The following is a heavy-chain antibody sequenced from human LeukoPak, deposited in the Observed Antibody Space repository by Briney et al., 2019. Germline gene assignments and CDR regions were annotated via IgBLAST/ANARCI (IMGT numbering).Heavy chain of an antibody. Sequence: PSGTLSLTCTVSGGSISGYYWSWIRQPPGKGLEWIGHIYYSGSTNYNPSLKRRVTISVDTSKNQFSLKLSSVTAADTAVYYCARHRDMFDYWGQGTLVTVPS. V-gene: IGHV4-59*08. CDR2: IYYSGST. CDR3: ARHRDMFDY. D-gene: IGHD2-15*01. J-gene: IGHJ4*02. CDR1: GGSISGYY.